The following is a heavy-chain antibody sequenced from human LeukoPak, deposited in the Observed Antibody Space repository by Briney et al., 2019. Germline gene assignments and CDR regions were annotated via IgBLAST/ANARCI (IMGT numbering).Heavy chain of an antibody. D-gene: IGHD6-19*01. J-gene: IGHJ4*02. CDR1: GYSISSGFY. V-gene: IGHV4-38-2*02. Sequence: SETLSLTCSVSGYSISSGFYWGWIRQPPGKGLEWIGGIYHSGSTYYNPSLKSRVTISVDTSKNQFSLKLSSVTAADTAVYYCASPQHVSSGWWDFDYWGQGTLVTVSS. CDR2: IYHSGST. CDR3: ASPQHVSSGWWDFDY.